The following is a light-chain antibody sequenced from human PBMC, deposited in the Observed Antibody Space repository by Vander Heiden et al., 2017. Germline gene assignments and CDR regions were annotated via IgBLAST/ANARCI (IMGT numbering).Light chain of an antibody. J-gene: IGKJ1*01. V-gene: IGKV2-28*01. Sequence: DIVMTQSPLSLPVTPGEPASISCRSSQSLLHSDGYNYLDWFLQRPGQSPQLLIYLGSFRASGVPDRFSGSGSGTDFTLKISRVEAEDAGVYYCMQTLQKGTFGQGTKVEIK. CDR1: QSLLHSDGYNY. CDR2: LGS. CDR3: MQTLQKGT.